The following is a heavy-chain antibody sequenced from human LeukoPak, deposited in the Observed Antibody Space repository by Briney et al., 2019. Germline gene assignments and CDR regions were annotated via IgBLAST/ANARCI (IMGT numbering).Heavy chain of an antibody. CDR1: GYTFTSYA. CDR2: INTNTGNP. J-gene: IGHJ4*02. CDR3: ARGNFDPRLHSSGWYRVDY. Sequence: ASVKVSCKASGYTFTSYAMNWVRQAPGQGLEWMGWINTNTGNPTYAQGFTGRFVFSLDTPVSTAYLQISSLKAEDTAVYYCARGNFDPRLHSSGWYRVDYWGQGTLVTVSS. D-gene: IGHD6-19*01. V-gene: IGHV7-4-1*02.